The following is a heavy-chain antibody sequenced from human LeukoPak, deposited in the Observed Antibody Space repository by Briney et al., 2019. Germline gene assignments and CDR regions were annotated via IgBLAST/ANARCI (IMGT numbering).Heavy chain of an antibody. V-gene: IGHV1-69*10. CDR1: GGTFSSYG. CDR3: ARVRKVMAGTEYFDY. D-gene: IGHD1-1*01. J-gene: IGHJ4*02. Sequence: GASVKVSCKASGGTFSSYGISWVRQAPGQGLEWMGGIIPMLVTANYAQKLQGRVTMTTDTSTSTAYMELRSLRSDDTAVYYCARVRKVMAGTEYFDYWGQGTLVTVSS. CDR2: IIPMLVTA.